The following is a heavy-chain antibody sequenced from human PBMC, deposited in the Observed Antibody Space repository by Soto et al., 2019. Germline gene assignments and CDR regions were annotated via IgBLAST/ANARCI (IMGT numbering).Heavy chain of an antibody. J-gene: IGHJ4*02. CDR3: ARDSHYSTDWQRFDS. Sequence: QVQLVQSGVEVKKPGASVKVSCKASGYTFTNYAISWVRQAPGRGLEWMGWVNTYNGNPNYAQIFQGRVTMTTDTSTGTAYMAMRSLKSHHSAVYYCARDSHYSTDWQRFDSWGQRTLVTVSS. CDR2: VNTYNGNP. V-gene: IGHV1-18*01. CDR1: GYTFTNYA. D-gene: IGHD6-13*01.